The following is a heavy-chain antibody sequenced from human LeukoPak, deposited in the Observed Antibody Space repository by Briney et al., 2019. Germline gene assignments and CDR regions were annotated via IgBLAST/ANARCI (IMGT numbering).Heavy chain of an antibody. Sequence: GGSLRLSCAASGFTFSTYSMNWVRQTPGKGLEWISYISSSGSTIYYADSVKGRFTISRDNAKNSLYLQMNSLRAEDTAVYYCARGLIVDTFDYWGQGTLVTVSS. V-gene: IGHV3-48*04. D-gene: IGHD5-18*01. CDR1: GFTFSTYS. CDR2: ISSSGSTI. CDR3: ARGLIVDTFDY. J-gene: IGHJ4*02.